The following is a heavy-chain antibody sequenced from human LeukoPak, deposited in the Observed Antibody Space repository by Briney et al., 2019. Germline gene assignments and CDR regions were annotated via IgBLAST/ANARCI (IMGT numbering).Heavy chain of an antibody. CDR2: IHHSGNT. D-gene: IGHD4-23*01. J-gene: IGHJ4*02. Sequence: PSETLSLTCSVSGDSISSSGYYWDWIRQPPGKGLEWIGSIHHSGNTNYNPSLKSRVTISVDTSKNQFSLKLSSVTAADTAVYYCARRTTVVTKYYFDYWGQGTLVTVSS. CDR3: ARRTTVVTKYYFDY. V-gene: IGHV4-39*07. CDR1: GDSISSSGYY.